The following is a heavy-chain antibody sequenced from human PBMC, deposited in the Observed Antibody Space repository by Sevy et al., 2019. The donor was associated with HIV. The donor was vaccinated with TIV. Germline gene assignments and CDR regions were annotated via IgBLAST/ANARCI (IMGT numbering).Heavy chain of an antibody. J-gene: IGHJ4*02. CDR3: ARDIDYYGSGSYYNATDY. V-gene: IGHV3-30-3*01. Sequence: GRSLRLSCAASGFTFSSYAMHWVRQAPGKGLEWVAVISYDGSNKYYADSVKGRFTISRDNSKNTLYLQMNGLRAEDTAVYYCARDIDYYGSGSYYNATDYWGQGTLVTVSS. CDR1: GFTFSSYA. CDR2: ISYDGSNK. D-gene: IGHD3-10*01.